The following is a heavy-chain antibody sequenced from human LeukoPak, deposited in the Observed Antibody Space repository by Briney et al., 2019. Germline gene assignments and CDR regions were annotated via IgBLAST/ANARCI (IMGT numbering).Heavy chain of an antibody. CDR2: IWYDGSNK. J-gene: IGHJ3*02. V-gene: IGHV3-33*08. D-gene: IGHD5-18*01. CDR3: ARDRYSYGFGNNAFDI. Sequence: GGSLRLSCAASGFTFSSYDMHWVRQAPGKGLEWVAVIWYDGSNKYYADSVKGRFTISRDNSKNTLYLQMNSLRAEDTAVYYCARDRYSYGFGNNAFDIWGQGTMVTVSS. CDR1: GFTFSSYD.